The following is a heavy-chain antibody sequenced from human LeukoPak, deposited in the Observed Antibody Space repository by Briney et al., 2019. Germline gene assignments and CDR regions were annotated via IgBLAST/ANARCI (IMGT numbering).Heavy chain of an antibody. CDR2: ISGSGDNT. V-gene: IGHV3-23*01. CDR3: AKGAWAADGPMGNNFAS. D-gene: IGHD6-13*01. Sequence: GGSLRLSCAASGFTFNFYALTWVRQAPGKGLEWVSTISGSGDNTYYTDSVKGRFTISRDNSNNTLTLHMNSLRIEDTSIYFCAKGAWAADGPMGNNFASWGQGSLVTVSS. J-gene: IGHJ4*02. CDR1: GFTFNFYA.